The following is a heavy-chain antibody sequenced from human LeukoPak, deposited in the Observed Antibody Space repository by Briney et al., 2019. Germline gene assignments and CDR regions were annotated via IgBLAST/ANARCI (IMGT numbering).Heavy chain of an antibody. V-gene: IGHV3-30-3*01. Sequence: GGSLRLSCAASGFTFSSCAMHWVRQAPGKGLEWVAVISYDGSNKYYADSVKGRFTISRDNSKNTLYLQMNSLRAEDTAVYYCARKSASSGYYDYYYYYGMDVWGQGTTVTVSS. CDR1: GFTFSSCA. J-gene: IGHJ6*02. D-gene: IGHD3-22*01. CDR2: ISYDGSNK. CDR3: ARKSASSGYYDYYYYYGMDV.